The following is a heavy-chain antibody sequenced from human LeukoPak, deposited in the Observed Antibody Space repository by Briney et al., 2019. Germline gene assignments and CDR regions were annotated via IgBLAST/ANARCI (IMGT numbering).Heavy chain of an antibody. CDR2: ISWNSGDI. D-gene: IGHD4-17*01. J-gene: IGHJ4*02. CDR3: AKGHDYGDYGPDF. V-gene: IGHV3-9*01. CDR1: GFTFDDYA. Sequence: GGSLRLSCAASGFTFDDYAMHWVRQTPGKGLEWVSGISWNSGDIGYAGSVKGRFTVSRDNAKNSLHLQMNSLRAEDTALYYCAKGHDYGDYGPDFWGQGTLVTVSS.